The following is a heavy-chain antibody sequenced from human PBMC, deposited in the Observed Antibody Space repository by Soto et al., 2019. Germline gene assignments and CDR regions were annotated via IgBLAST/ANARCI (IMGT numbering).Heavy chain of an antibody. V-gene: IGHV3-15*07. D-gene: IGHD1-7*01. CDR1: GLAFNNAW. CDR3: NGVIGGTAAFDN. CDR2: IKAKTEGGTA. Sequence: EVQLVESGGGLVKPGGSLRLSCATSGLAFNNAWMNWVRQAPGKGLEWVGRIKAKTEGGTADYIAPVKGRFTISRDDSEKMVYRKINSLKSEDPGVYYCNGVIGGTAAFDNWCQGTLVTVSS. J-gene: IGHJ4*02.